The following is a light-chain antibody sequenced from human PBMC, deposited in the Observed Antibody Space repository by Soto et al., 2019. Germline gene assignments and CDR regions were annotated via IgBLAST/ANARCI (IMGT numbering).Light chain of an antibody. CDR1: QSVSTN. J-gene: IGKJ1*01. V-gene: IGKV3-15*01. CDR3: QQYNNWPPWT. CDR2: GAS. Sequence: IVMTQSPATLSVSPGERATLSCRASQSVSTNLAWYQHKPGQAPRLLIHGASTRATGIPARFSGSGSGTEFTLTISNLQSEDFAVYSCQQYNNWPPWTFGQGTKVEIK.